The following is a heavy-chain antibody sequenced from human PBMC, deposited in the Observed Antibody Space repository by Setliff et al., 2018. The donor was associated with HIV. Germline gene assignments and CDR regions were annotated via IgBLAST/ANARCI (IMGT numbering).Heavy chain of an antibody. CDR2: IFYTGST. CDR1: GGSISGSSDY. Sequence: PSETLSLTCTVSGGSISGSSDYWGWIRQPPGKGLEWIGSIFYTGSTYYNPSLKSRVTISLDTSKNQFSLNLSSVTAADTAVYYCARDRKLTNTFDVWGQGTMVTVSS. V-gene: IGHV4-39*07. J-gene: IGHJ3*01. D-gene: IGHD2-8*01. CDR3: ARDRKLTNTFDV.